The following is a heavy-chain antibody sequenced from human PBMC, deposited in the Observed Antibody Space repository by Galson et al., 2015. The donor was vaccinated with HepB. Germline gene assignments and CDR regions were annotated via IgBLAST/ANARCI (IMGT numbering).Heavy chain of an antibody. CDR3: ATGGGNLFGGIDC. J-gene: IGHJ4*02. D-gene: IGHD3-10*01. CDR2: FDPADGKT. V-gene: IGHV1-24*01. CDR1: GNTLPELS. Sequence: SVKVSCQVSGNTLPELSMYWVRQAPGKGLEWMGGFDPADGKTIYAQKFQGRLSLTEDTSTDTAYMQLSSLTPEDTAVYYCATGGGNLFGGIDCWAQGTLVTVSS.